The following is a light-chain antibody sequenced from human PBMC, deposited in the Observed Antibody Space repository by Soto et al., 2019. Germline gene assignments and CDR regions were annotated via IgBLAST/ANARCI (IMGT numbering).Light chain of an antibody. J-gene: IGKJ1*01. CDR3: QQYDSYSWT. CDR2: DAS. Sequence: DIQMTQSPCTLSASVGDRVTITCRASQSISGWLAWYQQKPGEAPKILIYDASSLESGVPSRFSGSGSGTEFTLTISSLQPDDFAAYYCQQYDSYSWTVGQGTKVEIK. V-gene: IGKV1-5*01. CDR1: QSISGW.